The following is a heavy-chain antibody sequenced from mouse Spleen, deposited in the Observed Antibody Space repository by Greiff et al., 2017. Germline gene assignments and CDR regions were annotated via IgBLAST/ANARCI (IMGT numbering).Heavy chain of an antibody. CDR3: NPIYDGYHDWFAY. D-gene: IGHD2-3*01. V-gene: IGHV14-4*02. Sequence: EVQLQESGAELVRSGASVKLSCTASGFNIKDYYMHWVKQRPEQGLEWIGWIDPENGDTEYAPKFQGKATMTADTSSNTAYLQLSSLTSEDTAVYYCNPIYDGYHDWFAYWGQGTLVTVSA. CDR1: GFNIKDYY. J-gene: IGHJ3*01. CDR2: IDPENGDT.